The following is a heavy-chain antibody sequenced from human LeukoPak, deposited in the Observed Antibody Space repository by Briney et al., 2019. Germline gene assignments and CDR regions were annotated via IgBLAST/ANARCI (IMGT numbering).Heavy chain of an antibody. Sequence: SETLSLTCTVSGGSISGYYWSWVRQPPGKELEWIGYIFSSGSTNYRSSLKSRVTISVDTSRNQFSLKLSSVTAADTAVYYCARYYYASGTHDYWGQGTLVTVSS. CDR1: GGSISGYY. CDR2: IFSSGST. J-gene: IGHJ4*02. D-gene: IGHD3-10*01. CDR3: ARYYYASGTHDY. V-gene: IGHV4-4*09.